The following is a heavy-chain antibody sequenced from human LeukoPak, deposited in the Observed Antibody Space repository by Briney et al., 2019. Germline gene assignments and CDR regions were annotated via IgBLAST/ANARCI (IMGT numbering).Heavy chain of an antibody. V-gene: IGHV3-72*01. D-gene: IGHD6-6*01. CDR2: TKNKGQSHIT. J-gene: IGHJ4*02. CDR3: ARDTAAALDF. Sequence: PGGSLRLSCAASKFAFSSYAMSWVRQAPGKGLEWVGRTKNKGQSHITDYAASVKGRFFSSRDDSKNSLYLQMNSLQTDDTGIYYCARDTAAALDFWGQGILVTVSS. CDR1: KFAFSSYA.